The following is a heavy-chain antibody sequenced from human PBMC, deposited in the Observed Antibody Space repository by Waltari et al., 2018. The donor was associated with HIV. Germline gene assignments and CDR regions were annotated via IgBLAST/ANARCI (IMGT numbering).Heavy chain of an antibody. CDR3: ARGGGNGFDI. CDR1: GFPVSTTY. CDR2: IYSGGRT. D-gene: IGHD3-16*01. V-gene: IGHV3-53*02. Sequence: EVQLMETGGGLIQPGGSLRLSCAASGFPVSTTYMNWVRQAPGKGLEWVSLIYSGGRTCYADSVKGRFTISRDNSKNTLYLQMNSLRAEDTAVYYCARGGGNGFDIWGPGTMVTVSS. J-gene: IGHJ3*02.